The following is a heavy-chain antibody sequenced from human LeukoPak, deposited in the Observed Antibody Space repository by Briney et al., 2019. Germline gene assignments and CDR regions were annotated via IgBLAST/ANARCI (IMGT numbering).Heavy chain of an antibody. Sequence: ASVKVSCKPAGYTFSSYGISWVRQAPGQGLEWMGWISAYNGNTIYAQKLQDRVTMTTDTSTSTAYMELRSLRSDDTAVYYCARARTTIFGVINDAFDIWGRGTMVTVSS. CDR3: ARARTTIFGVINDAFDI. J-gene: IGHJ3*02. V-gene: IGHV1-18*01. CDR2: ISAYNGNT. CDR1: GYTFSSYG. D-gene: IGHD3-3*01.